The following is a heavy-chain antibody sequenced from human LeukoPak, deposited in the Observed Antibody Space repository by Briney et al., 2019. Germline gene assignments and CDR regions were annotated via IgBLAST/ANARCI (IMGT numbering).Heavy chain of an antibody. D-gene: IGHD6-13*01. Sequence: SETLSLTCAVSGDSISSGGYSWSWIRQTPGKGLEWIVYIHDSGSTYNNPSLKSRLSISIDTSKNQFSLKLNFVTAADTAVYYCARVVAAAGNNWFDPWGQGTLVTVSS. V-gene: IGHV4-30-4*07. J-gene: IGHJ5*02. CDR2: IHDSGST. CDR3: ARVVAAAGNNWFDP. CDR1: GDSISSGGYS.